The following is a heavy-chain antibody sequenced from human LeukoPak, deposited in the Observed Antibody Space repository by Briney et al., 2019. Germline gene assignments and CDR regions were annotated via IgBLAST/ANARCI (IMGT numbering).Heavy chain of an antibody. CDR1: GYTFTSYG. V-gene: IGHV1-18*01. J-gene: IGHJ4*02. Sequence: ASVKVSCKASGYTFTSYGISWVRQAPGQGLEWMGWISAYNGNTNYAQKLQGRVTMTTDTSTSTAYMELRSLRSDDTAVYYCARDHCSGGSCYRSPTDYWGQGTLVTVSS. CDR2: ISAYNGNT. CDR3: ARDHCSGGSCYRSPTDY. D-gene: IGHD2-15*01.